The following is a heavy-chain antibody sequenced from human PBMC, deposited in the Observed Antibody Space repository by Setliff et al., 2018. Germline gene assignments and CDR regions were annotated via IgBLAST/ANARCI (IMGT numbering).Heavy chain of an antibody. CDR2: ISGHGSRT. CDR3: AKDQRESTGWFKLFGY. CDR1: GFTFSSYA. D-gene: IGHD6-19*01. V-gene: IGHV3-23*01. J-gene: IGHJ4*02. Sequence: GGSLRLSCAASGFTFSSYAMTWVRQAPGKGLEWVSGISGHGSRTYYADSVKGRFTIFRDNSRNTLHLQMNSLRAEDTAVYYCAKDQRESTGWFKLFGYWGQGVLVTVSS.